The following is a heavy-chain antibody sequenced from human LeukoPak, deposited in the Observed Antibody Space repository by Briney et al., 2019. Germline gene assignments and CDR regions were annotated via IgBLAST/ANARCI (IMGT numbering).Heavy chain of an antibody. J-gene: IGHJ1*01. Sequence: SETLSLTCTVSGGSISSGGYYWSWIRQPPGKGLEWIGYIYHSGSTYYNPSLKSRVTISVDRSKNQFSLKLSSVTAADTAVYYCARFGVVVPAATDWGQGTLVTVSS. D-gene: IGHD2-2*01. CDR3: ARFGVVVPAATD. V-gene: IGHV4-30-2*01. CDR1: GGSISSGGYY. CDR2: IYHSGST.